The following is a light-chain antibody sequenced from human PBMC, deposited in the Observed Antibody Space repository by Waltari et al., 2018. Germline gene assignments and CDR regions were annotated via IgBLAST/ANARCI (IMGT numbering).Light chain of an antibody. V-gene: IGLV2-23*02. CDR1: SSDVGGYNY. CDR3: CSYAGSSTFVV. Sequence: QSALTQPASVSGSPGQSITISCTGTSSDVGGYNYVPSYQRHPGKAPKLMIYEVSKRPSGVSNRFSGSKSGNTASLTVSGLQAEDEADYYCCSYAGSSTFVVFGGGTKLTVL. CDR2: EVS. J-gene: IGLJ2*01.